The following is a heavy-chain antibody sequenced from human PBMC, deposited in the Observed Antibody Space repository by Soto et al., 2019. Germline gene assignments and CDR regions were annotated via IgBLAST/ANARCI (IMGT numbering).Heavy chain of an antibody. Sequence: SETLSLTCTVSGDSISNNNYYWGWIRQPPEKGLEWIGSIYYSGSTYYNPSLKSPVTISVDMSKNQFSLKLSSVTAADTAVYYCARGTYSGSGNYSRPIFDYWGQGTLVTVSS. J-gene: IGHJ4*02. CDR2: IYYSGST. CDR3: ARGTYSGSGNYSRPIFDY. CDR1: GDSISNNNYY. D-gene: IGHD3-10*01. V-gene: IGHV4-39*01.